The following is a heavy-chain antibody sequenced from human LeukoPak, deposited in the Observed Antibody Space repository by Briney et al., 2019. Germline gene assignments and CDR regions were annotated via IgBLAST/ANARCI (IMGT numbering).Heavy chain of an antibody. V-gene: IGHV4-30-4*08. J-gene: IGHJ4*02. CDR3: ARGDDCSGGSCYFDY. D-gene: IGHD2-15*01. CDR1: GGSISSGDYY. CDR2: IYYSGST. Sequence: SETLSLTXTVSGGSISSGDYYWSWIRQPPGKGLEWIGYIYYSGSTYYNPSLKSRVTISVDTSKNQFSLKLSSVTAADTAVYYCARGDDCSGGSCYFDYWGQGTLVTVSS.